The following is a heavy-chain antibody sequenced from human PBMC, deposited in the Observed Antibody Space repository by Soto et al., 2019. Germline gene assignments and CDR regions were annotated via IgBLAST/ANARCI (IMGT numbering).Heavy chain of an antibody. CDR3: ARLSAYYQSLDP. Sequence: ETLSLTCIVSGGTISAYYWNWIRQSPGKGLEWIGYIYYSGSTYYNPSLKSRVTISVDTSKNQFSLKLSSVTAADTAVYYCARLSAYYQSLDPWGQGTLVTVSS. CDR2: IYYSGST. CDR1: GGTISAYY. V-gene: IGHV4-59*08. J-gene: IGHJ5*02. D-gene: IGHD2-21*01.